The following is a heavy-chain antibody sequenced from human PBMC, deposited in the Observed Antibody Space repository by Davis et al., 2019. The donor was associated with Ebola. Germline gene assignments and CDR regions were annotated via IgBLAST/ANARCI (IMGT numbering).Heavy chain of an antibody. CDR2: VNPSGIT. V-gene: IGHV4-34*01. D-gene: IGHD4-11*01. Sequence: MPAETLSLSCAVSGGSFSGYYWSWIRQPPGKGLEWVGDVNPSGITNFNPSLKSHVTIQVDTSKNQFSLKLSSVTAADTAVYYCARVRKPTVTTLWFIGMDVWGQGTTVTVSS. J-gene: IGHJ6*02. CDR3: ARVRKPTVTTLWFIGMDV. CDR1: GGSFSGYY.